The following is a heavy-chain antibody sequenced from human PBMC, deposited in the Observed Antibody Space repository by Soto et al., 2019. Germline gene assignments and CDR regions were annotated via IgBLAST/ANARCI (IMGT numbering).Heavy chain of an antibody. CDR1: GFTFSSYA. J-gene: IGHJ4*03. Sequence: GGSLRLSCAASGFTFSSYAMTWVRQAPGKGLEWVSSFSDSGGRTYYTDSVKGRFTISRDNSKNTLFLQMNSLRAEDTAIYFCGKNWSATAKDPPFRGQGTVVTIAS. CDR3: GKNWSATAKDPPF. V-gene: IGHV3-23*01. D-gene: IGHD2-21*02. CDR2: FSDSGGRT.